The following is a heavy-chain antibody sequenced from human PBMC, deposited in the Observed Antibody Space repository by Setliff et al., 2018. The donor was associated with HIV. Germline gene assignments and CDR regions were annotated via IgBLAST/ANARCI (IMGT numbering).Heavy chain of an antibody. CDR1: SYSISSGYY. CDR2: IYHSGST. D-gene: IGHD3-10*01. J-gene: IGHJ4*02. Sequence: PSETLSLTCAVSSYSISSGYYWGWIRQPPGKGLEWIGNIYHSGSTYYNPSLKSRVTLSVDTSKNQFSLKLSSVTAADTAVYYCARVQVSGTYPIDYWGQGTLVTVSS. V-gene: IGHV4-38-2*01. CDR3: ARVQVSGTYPIDY.